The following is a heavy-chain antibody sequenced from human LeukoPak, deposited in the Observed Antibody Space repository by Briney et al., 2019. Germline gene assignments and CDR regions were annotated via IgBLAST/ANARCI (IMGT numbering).Heavy chain of an antibody. D-gene: IGHD3-22*01. CDR3: ARGVYYDSGDAFDI. CDR2: IYYSGST. Sequence: SETLSLTCTVSGGSISSYYWSWIRQPPGKGLEWIGYIYYSGSTNYNPSLKSRVTISVDTPKNQFSLKLSSVTAADTAVYYCARGVYYDSGDAFDIWGQGTMVTVSS. V-gene: IGHV4-59*01. CDR1: GGSISSYY. J-gene: IGHJ3*02.